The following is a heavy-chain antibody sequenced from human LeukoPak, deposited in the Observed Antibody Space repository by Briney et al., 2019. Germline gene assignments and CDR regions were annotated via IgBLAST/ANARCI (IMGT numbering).Heavy chain of an antibody. CDR3: ARDRWARYCSGGSCYRFPFDY. Sequence: VASVKVSCKASGYTFTSYGISWVRQAPGQGLEWMGWISAYNGNTNYAQKLQGRVTMTTDTSTSTAYMELRSLRSDDTAVYYCARDRWARYCSGGSCYRFPFDYWGQGTLVTVSS. CDR2: ISAYNGNT. CDR1: GYTFTSYG. V-gene: IGHV1-18*01. J-gene: IGHJ4*02. D-gene: IGHD2-15*01.